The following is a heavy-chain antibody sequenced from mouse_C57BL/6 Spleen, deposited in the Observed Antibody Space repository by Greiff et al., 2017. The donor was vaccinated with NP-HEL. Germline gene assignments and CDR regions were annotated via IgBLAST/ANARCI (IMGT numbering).Heavy chain of an antibody. D-gene: IGHD1-2*01. CDR3: ARHGGTAFDY. V-gene: IGHV5-6*02. Sequence: DVKLVESGGDLVKPGGSLKLSCAASGFTFSSYGMSWVRQTPDKRLEWVATISSGGSYTYYPDSVKGRFTLSRDNAKNTQYLQMSRLKAEDTAMYYCARHGGTAFDYWGQGTTLTVSS. CDR2: ISSGGSYT. CDR1: GFTFSSYG. J-gene: IGHJ2*01.